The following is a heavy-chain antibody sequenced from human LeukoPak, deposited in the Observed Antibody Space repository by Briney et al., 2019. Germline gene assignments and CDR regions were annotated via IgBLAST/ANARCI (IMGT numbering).Heavy chain of an antibody. J-gene: IGHJ6*02. V-gene: IGHV3-30*02. CDR2: ILSDGSYE. CDR3: TRDLMDYDVSTGLHHYYMDV. D-gene: IGHD3-9*01. Sequence: GGSLRLSCATSGFSLSRNGMHWVRQAPGQGLEWVAFILSDGSYEYYADSVKGRFTISRDNAKNTLYLQMNTLRVEDTAVYYCTRDLMDYDVSTGLHHYYMDVWGQGTTVTVSS. CDR1: GFSLSRNG.